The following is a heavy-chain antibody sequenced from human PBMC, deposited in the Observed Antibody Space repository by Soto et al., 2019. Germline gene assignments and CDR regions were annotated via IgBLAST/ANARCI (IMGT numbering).Heavy chain of an antibody. V-gene: IGHV3-23*01. Sequence: LRLSCAASGFTFSSYAMSWVRQAPGKGLEWVSAISGSGGSTYYADSVKGRFTISRDNSKNTLYLQMNSLRAEDTAVYYCAKVGHGRTYYYDSSGYYGRWGQGTLVTVSS. CDR3: AKVGHGRTYYYDSSGYYGR. CDR2: ISGSGGST. CDR1: GFTFSSYA. J-gene: IGHJ4*02. D-gene: IGHD3-22*01.